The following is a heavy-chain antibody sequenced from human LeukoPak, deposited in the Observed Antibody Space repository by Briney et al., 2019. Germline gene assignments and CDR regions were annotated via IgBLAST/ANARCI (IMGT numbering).Heavy chain of an antibody. D-gene: IGHD3-10*01. CDR2: IYYSGST. Sequence: SETLSLTCTVSGGSISNYYWSWIRQPPGKRLEWIGYIYYSGSTNYNPSLKSRVTISVDTSKNQFFLKLNSVTAADTAVYYCAKGGFRPVYFQHWGQGTLVTVSS. CDR3: AKGGFRPVYFQH. V-gene: IGHV4-59*08. CDR1: GGSISNYY. J-gene: IGHJ1*01.